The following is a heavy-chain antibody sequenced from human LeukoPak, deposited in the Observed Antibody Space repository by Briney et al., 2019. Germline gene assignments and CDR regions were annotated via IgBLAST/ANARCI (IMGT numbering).Heavy chain of an antibody. D-gene: IGHD2-21*01. CDR2: IHSDGNQI. V-gene: IGHV3-74*01. CDR1: GFAFNNYC. J-gene: IGHJ4*02. CDR3: AKYIHILVDY. Sequence: GGSLRLSCVSSGFAFNNYCMHGVRQAPGKGLVWVSRIHSDGNQIDYADSVKGRFTIPRDNARNTLYLRMNSLRAEDTAVYYCAKYIHILVDYWGQGILVTVSS.